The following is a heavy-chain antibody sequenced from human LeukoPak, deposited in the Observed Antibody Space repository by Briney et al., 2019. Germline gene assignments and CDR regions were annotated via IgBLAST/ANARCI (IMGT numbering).Heavy chain of an antibody. CDR1: GGSISSYY. Sequence: SETLSLTCTVSGGSISSYYWSWIRQPPGKGLEWIGYIYYSGSTNYNPSLKSRVTISVDTSKNQFSLKLSSVTAAGTAFYYCARYIVSYPHDAFDIWGQGTMVTVSS. D-gene: IGHD1-26*01. CDR2: IYYSGST. CDR3: ARYIVSYPHDAFDI. V-gene: IGHV4-59*01. J-gene: IGHJ3*02.